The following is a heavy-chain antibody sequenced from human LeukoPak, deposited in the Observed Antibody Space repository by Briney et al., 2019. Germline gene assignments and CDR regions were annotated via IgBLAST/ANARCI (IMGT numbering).Heavy chain of an antibody. CDR2: ISYDGSNK. J-gene: IGHJ4*02. CDR3: ARVRGGYYFDY. CDR1: GFTFSSYA. V-gene: IGHV3-30-3*01. D-gene: IGHD2-15*01. Sequence: PGRSLRLSCAASGFTFSSYAIHWVRQAPGKGLEWVALISYDGSNKYYTDSVKGRFTISRDNSKNTLYLQMNSLRAEDTAVYYCARVRGGYYFDYWGLGTLVTVSS.